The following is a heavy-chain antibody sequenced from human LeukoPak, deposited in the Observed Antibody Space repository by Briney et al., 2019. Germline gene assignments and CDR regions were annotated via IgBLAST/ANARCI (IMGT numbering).Heavy chain of an antibody. V-gene: IGHV1-69*04. CDR3: AGAYYYDSSGYYSRVWFDP. CDR2: ISPILGIA. J-gene: IGHJ5*02. D-gene: IGHD3-22*01. Sequence: GASVKVSCKASGGTFSSYAISWVRQAPGQGLEWMGRISPILGIANYAQKFQGRVTITADKSTSTAYMELSSLRSEDTAVYYCAGAYYYDSSGYYSRVWFDPWGQGTLVTVSS. CDR1: GGTFSSYA.